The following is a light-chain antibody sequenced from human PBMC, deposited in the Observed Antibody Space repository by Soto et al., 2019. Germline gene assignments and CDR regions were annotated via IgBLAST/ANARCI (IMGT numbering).Light chain of an antibody. CDR2: AAS. J-gene: IGKJ3*01. V-gene: IGKV1-39*01. CDR1: QSINSY. Sequence: DIQMTQSPSSLSASVGDRITITCRASQSINSYLNWYQQKPGKAPKLLIYAASSLQSGVPSRFSGSGSGTDFTLTVSSLQPEDFATYYCQQSYSSPLTVGPGTKVDIK. CDR3: QQSYSSPLT.